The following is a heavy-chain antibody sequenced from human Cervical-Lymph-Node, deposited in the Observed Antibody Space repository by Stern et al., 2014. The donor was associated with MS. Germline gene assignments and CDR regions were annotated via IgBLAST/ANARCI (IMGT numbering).Heavy chain of an antibody. V-gene: IGHV4-59*01. Sequence: QLQLQESGPRLVQPSETLSLTCTVSGGLLSGFFWSWVRQTPGKGLEWIGYIYDSGTATYNPSLTRRVTMSVDTSKNHFSLNLTSVTAADTAVYYCARVYRSGLDYWGRGTLVTVSS. D-gene: IGHD6-19*01. CDR2: IYDSGTA. CDR1: GGLLSGFF. CDR3: ARVYRSGLDY. J-gene: IGHJ4*02.